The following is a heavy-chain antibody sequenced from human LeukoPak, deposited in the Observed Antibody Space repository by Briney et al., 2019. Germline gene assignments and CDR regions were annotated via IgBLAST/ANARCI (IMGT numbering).Heavy chain of an antibody. V-gene: IGHV4-59*01. D-gene: IGHD5-24*01. CDR1: GGSISSYY. CDR2: IYYSGST. Sequence: PSETLSLTCTVSGGSISSYYWSWIRQPPGKGLEWIGYIYYSGSTNYNPSLKSRVTISVDTSKNQFSLKLSSVTAADTAVYYCARDRDGYNYDDYWGLGTLVTVSS. CDR3: ARDRDGYNYDDY. J-gene: IGHJ4*02.